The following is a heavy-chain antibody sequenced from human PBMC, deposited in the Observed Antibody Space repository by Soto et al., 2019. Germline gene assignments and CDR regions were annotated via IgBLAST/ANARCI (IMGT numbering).Heavy chain of an antibody. Sequence: GGSLRLSCAASGFTFSDHYMDWVRQAPGKGLEWVGRTRNKANSYTTEYAASVKGRFTISRDDSKNSLYLQMNSLKTECTSFFFCAREYGWGSYNWFDPWGQGTLVTVSS. J-gene: IGHJ5*02. D-gene: IGHD3-10*01. CDR1: GFTFSDHY. CDR3: AREYGWGSYNWFDP. CDR2: TRNKANSYTT. V-gene: IGHV3-72*01.